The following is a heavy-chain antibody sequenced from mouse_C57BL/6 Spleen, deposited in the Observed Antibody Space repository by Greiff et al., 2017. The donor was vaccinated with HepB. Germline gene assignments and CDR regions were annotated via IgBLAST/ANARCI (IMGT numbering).Heavy chain of an antibody. Sequence: AASGIDFSRYWMSWVRRAPGKGLEWIGEINPDSSTINYAPSLKDKFIISRDNAKNTLYLQMSKVRSEDTALYYCARQGYYGNWYFDVWGTGTTVTVSS. CDR2: INPDSSTI. V-gene: IGHV4-1*01. CDR3: ARQGYYGNWYFDV. CDR1: GIDFSRYW. J-gene: IGHJ1*03. D-gene: IGHD2-1*01.